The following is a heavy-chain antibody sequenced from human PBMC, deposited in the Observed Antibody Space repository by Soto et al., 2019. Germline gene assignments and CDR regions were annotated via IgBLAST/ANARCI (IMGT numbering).Heavy chain of an antibody. CDR1: GGSISSSSYF. CDR3: ARGTSLWSGYWYGMDV. CDR2: IYYSGNT. V-gene: IGHV4-39*01. J-gene: IGHJ6*02. Sequence: QLQLQESGPGLVKPSETLSLTCTVSGGSISSSSYFWGWIRQPPGKGLEWIGSIYYSGNTYYNPYLKSRVSMSVDTSKYQFSLKLSSVTAADTAGYYCARGTSLWSGYWYGMDVWGQGTTVTVSS. D-gene: IGHD3-3*01.